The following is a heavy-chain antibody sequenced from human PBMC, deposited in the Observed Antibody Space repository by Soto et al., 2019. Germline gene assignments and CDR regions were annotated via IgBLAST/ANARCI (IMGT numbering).Heavy chain of an antibody. V-gene: IGHV4-30-2*01. J-gene: IGHJ4*02. CDR2: IYHSGST. CDR3: ARTPALAYFVY. CDR1: GGSISSCGYS. Sequence: SETLSLTCAVSGGSISSCGYSWSWIRQPPGKGLEWIGYIYHSGSTYYNPSLKSRVTISVDRSKNQFSLKLSSVTAADTAVYYCARTPALAYFVYWGQGTLVTVSS.